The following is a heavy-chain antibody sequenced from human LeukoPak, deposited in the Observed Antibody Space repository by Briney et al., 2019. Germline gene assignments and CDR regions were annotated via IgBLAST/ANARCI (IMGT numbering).Heavy chain of an antibody. J-gene: IGHJ4*02. V-gene: IGHV3-48*03. CDR3: ARPPALNY. Sequence: PGGSLRLSCTASGFTFSSFDMNWVRQAPGKGLEGVSYISSSGSIIYYADSVKGRFTISRDNAKNSLYLQMHSLRAEDTDVYYCARPPALNYWGEGTLVTVSS. CDR2: ISSSGSII. D-gene: IGHD3-9*01. CDR1: GFTFSSFD.